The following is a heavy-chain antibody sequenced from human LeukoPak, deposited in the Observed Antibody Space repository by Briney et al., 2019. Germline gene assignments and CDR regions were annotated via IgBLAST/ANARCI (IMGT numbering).Heavy chain of an antibody. D-gene: IGHD3-10*01. J-gene: IGHJ6*03. CDR1: GFTFSSYS. CDR2: ISSSSSYI. CDR3: ARDSEGTHYYYYYYMDV. Sequence: GGSLRLSCAASGFTFSSYSMNWVRQAPGKGLEWVSSISSSSSYIYYADSVKGRFTISRDNAKNTLYLQMNSLRAEDTAVYYCARDSEGTHYYYYYYMDVWGKGTTVTVSS. V-gene: IGHV3-21*01.